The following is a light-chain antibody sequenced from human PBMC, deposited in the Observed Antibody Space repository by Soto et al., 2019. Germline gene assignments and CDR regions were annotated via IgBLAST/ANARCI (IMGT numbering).Light chain of an antibody. CDR1: QSVSSY. J-gene: IGKJ4*01. V-gene: IGKV3-11*01. CDR2: DAS. Sequence: EIVLTQSPATLSLSPGERATLSCRASQSVSSYLAWYQQKPGQAPRLLIYDASNRATGIPARFSGSGSGTDFTLTISSLDAEDFAVYYCQQRSNWPPDFGGGTKVEIK. CDR3: QQRSNWPPD.